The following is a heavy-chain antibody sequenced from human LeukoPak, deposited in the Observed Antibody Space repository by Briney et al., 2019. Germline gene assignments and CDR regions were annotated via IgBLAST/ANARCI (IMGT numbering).Heavy chain of an antibody. J-gene: IGHJ5*02. CDR3: ARRTIVPRLFTISVGWFDP. CDR1: GGSISSYY. Sequence: PSETLSLTCTVSGGSISSYYWSWIRQPPGKGLEWIGYIYYSGSTNYNPSLKSRVTISVDTSKNQFSLKLSSVTAADTAVYYCARRTIVPRLFTISVGWFDPWGQGTLVTVSS. CDR2: IYYSGST. D-gene: IGHD2/OR15-2a*01. V-gene: IGHV4-59*08.